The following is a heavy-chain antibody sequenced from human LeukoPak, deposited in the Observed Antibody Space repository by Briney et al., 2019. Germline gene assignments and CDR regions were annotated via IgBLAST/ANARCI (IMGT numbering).Heavy chain of an antibody. D-gene: IGHD6-6*01. V-gene: IGHV3-33*01. CDR3: ARGYVWSSSSPFDY. CDR2: IWYDGSNE. J-gene: IGHJ4*02. CDR1: GFNFTIYG. Sequence: TGGSLRLSCAASGFNFTIYGMHWVRQAPGKGLEWVAVIWYDGSNEYYADSVKGRFTISRDNSKNRLDLQMNSLRADDTAVYYCARGYVWSSSSPFDYWAREPWSPSPQ.